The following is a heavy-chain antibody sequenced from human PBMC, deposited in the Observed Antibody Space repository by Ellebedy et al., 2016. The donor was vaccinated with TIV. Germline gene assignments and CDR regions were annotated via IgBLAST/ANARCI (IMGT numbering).Heavy chain of an antibody. J-gene: IGHJ4*02. V-gene: IGHV1-18*01. D-gene: IGHD3-22*01. Sequence: ASVKVSXXASGYNFTSYGISWVRQAPGQGLEWMGWISAYNGNTNYAQKLQGRVTMTTDTSTSTAYMELRSLRSDDTAVYYCARDRDDSSGYYYFSHFNYWGQGTLVTVSS. CDR1: GYNFTSYG. CDR2: ISAYNGNT. CDR3: ARDRDDSSGYYYFSHFNY.